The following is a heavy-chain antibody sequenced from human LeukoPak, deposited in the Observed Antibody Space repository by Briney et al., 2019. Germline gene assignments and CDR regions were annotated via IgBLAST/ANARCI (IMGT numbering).Heavy chain of an antibody. CDR1: GGSFSGYY. D-gene: IGHD3-10*01. Sequence: PSETLSLTCAVYGGSFSGYYWSWIRQPPGKGLKGIGEINHSGSTNYNPSLKSRVTISVDTSKNQFSLKLSSVTAADTAVYYCASYLSYYYGSGSYPFDYWGQGTLVTVSS. V-gene: IGHV4-34*01. J-gene: IGHJ4*02. CDR2: INHSGST. CDR3: ASYLSYYYGSGSYPFDY.